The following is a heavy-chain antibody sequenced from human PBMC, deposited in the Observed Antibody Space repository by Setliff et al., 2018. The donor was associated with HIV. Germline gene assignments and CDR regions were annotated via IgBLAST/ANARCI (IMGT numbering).Heavy chain of an antibody. D-gene: IGHD3-22*01. CDR1: GFSISDFW. CDR3: AKDMEYDTSVYYHWYFDL. CDR2: IRYDGSNK. Sequence: PGGSLRLSCAASGFSISDFWMNWVRQAPGKGLEWVAFIRYDGSNKYHADSVKGRFTISRDNSKNTLHLQMNSLRAEDTALYYCAKDMEYDTSVYYHWYFDLWGRGALVTVSS. V-gene: IGHV3-30*02. J-gene: IGHJ2*01.